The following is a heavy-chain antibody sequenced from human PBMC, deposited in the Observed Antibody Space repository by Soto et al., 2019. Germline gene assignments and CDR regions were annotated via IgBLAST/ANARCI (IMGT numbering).Heavy chain of an antibody. D-gene: IGHD3-10*01. CDR1: GYTFTSHG. CDR3: ARMVRGCNSVHFHYMDV. CDR2: ISANNGDT. V-gene: IGHV1-18*01. Sequence: QVQLVQSGAEVKKPGASLKVSCKASGYTFTSHGISWVRQAPGQGLEWMGWISANNGDTNYAQKFQGRVTVTTDTSKRTGYMELRSLRSEDTAVHYFARMVRGCNSVHFHYMDVWVKGPRGTVSS. J-gene: IGHJ6*03.